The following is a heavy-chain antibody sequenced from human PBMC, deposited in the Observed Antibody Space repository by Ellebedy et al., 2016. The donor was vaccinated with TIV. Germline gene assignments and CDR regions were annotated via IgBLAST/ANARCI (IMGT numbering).Heavy chain of an antibody. D-gene: IGHD6-19*01. J-gene: IGHJ5*02. V-gene: IGHV4-39*07. Sequence: MPSETLSLTCTVSGGSISSSSYYWGWIRQPPGKGLEWIGSIYYSGSTYYNPSLKSRVTISVDTSKNQFSLKLSSVTAADTAVYYCARDRAPGDSSGWYSWFDPWGQGTLVTVSS. CDR2: IYYSGST. CDR3: ARDRAPGDSSGWYSWFDP. CDR1: GGSISSSSYY.